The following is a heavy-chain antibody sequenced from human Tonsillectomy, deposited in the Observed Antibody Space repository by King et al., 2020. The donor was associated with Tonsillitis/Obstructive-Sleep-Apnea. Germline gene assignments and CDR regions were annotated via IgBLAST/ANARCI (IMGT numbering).Heavy chain of an antibody. D-gene: IGHD3-3*01. CDR3: ARGGGDFWGDPVNGFAP. CDR2: INTNTGNP. J-gene: IGHJ5*02. Sequence: QLVQSGSELKKPGASVKVSCKASGYTFTRFAMNWVRQAPGQGLEWMGWINTNTGNPTYAQGFTGRFVFSLDTSISTTYLQISSLKAEDTAVYYCARGGGDFWGDPVNGFAPWGQGTLATVSS. V-gene: IGHV7-4-1*02. CDR1: GYTFTRFA.